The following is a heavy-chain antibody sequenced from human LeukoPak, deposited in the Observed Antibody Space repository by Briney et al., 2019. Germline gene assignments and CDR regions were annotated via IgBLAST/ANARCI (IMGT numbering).Heavy chain of an antibody. CDR3: ARGQDAFKTGY. CDR1: GGSLTNGYYY. CDR2: IHPSGIT. J-gene: IGHJ4*02. Sequence: SETLSLTCTVSGGSLTNGYYYWTWIRQYPGKGLEWIGYIHPSGITDYNPSLKSRITMSLDMSQNQFSLKLTSVTAADTAIYYCARGQDAFKTGYWGQGTLVTVPS. D-gene: IGHD5-24*01. V-gene: IGHV4-31*03.